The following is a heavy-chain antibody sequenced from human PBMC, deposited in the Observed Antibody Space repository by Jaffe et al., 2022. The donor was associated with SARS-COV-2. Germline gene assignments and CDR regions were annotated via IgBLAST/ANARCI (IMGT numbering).Heavy chain of an antibody. Sequence: EVQLVESGGGLIQPGGSLRLSCAASGFTVSSNYMSWVRQAPGKGLEWVSVIYSGGSTYYADSVKGRFTISRDNSKNTLYLQMNSLRAEDTAVYYCARSLVSELLHGMDVWGQGTTVTVSS. J-gene: IGHJ6*02. CDR1: GFTVSSNY. D-gene: IGHD2-15*01. V-gene: IGHV3-53*01. CDR2: IYSGGST. CDR3: ARSLVSELLHGMDV.